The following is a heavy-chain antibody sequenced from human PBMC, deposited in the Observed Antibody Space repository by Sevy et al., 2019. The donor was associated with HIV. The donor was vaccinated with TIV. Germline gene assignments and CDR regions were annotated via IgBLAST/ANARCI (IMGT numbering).Heavy chain of an antibody. V-gene: IGHV3-9*01. CDR2: ISWNSGSI. CDR1: GFTFDDYA. D-gene: IGHD3-10*01. Sequence: GGSLRLSCAASGFTFDDYAMHWVRQAPGKGLEWVSGISWNSGSIGYADSVKGRFTISRDNAKNSLYLQMNSLRAEDTALYYCAKAPRGYYYGSGRFYFDYWGQGTLVTVSS. CDR3: AKAPRGYYYGSGRFYFDY. J-gene: IGHJ4*02.